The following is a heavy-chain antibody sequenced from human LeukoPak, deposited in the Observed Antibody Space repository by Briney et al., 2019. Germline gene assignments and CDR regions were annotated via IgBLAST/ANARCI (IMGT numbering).Heavy chain of an antibody. V-gene: IGHV4-39*07. CDR1: GGSISSTNYY. CDR3: ATDSCSSTSCRKKFDY. D-gene: IGHD2-2*01. J-gene: IGHJ4*02. Sequence: SETLSLTCTVSGGSISSTNYYWACIRQPPGKGLEWIGSIYYSGSTYYNPSHKSRVTISVDTSKNQFSLKLSSVTAADTAVYYCATDSCSSTSCRKKFDYWGQGTLVTVSS. CDR2: IYYSGST.